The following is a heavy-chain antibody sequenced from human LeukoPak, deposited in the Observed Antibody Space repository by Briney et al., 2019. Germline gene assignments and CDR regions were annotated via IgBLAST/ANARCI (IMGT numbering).Heavy chain of an antibody. J-gene: IGHJ4*02. CDR1: GFTFSHYG. CDR2: ISGSGGST. D-gene: IGHD2-15*01. Sequence: GGSLRLSCAAPGFTFSHYGMTWVRQAPGKGLEWVSAISGSGGSTYYADSVKGRFTISRDNSKNTLYLQMNSLRAEDTAIYYCARYCSGGSCFDYWGQGTLVIVSS. CDR3: ARYCSGGSCFDY. V-gene: IGHV3-23*01.